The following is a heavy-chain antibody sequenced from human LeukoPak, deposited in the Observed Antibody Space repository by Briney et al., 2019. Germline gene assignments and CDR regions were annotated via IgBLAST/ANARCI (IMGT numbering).Heavy chain of an antibody. CDR2: INPSGGST. V-gene: IGHV1-46*01. CDR1: GYTFTSYY. CDR3: ARDYDSSGPSGAFDI. Sequence: ASVKVSCKASGYTFTSYYMHWVRQAPGQGLEWLGIINPSGGSTSYAQKFQGRVTMTRDTSTSTVYMELSSLRSEDTAVYYCARDYDSSGPSGAFDIWGQGTMVTVSS. J-gene: IGHJ3*02. D-gene: IGHD3-22*01.